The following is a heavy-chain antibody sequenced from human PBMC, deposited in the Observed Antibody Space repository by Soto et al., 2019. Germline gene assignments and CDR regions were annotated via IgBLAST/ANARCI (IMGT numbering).Heavy chain of an antibody. CDR1: GYTFTSYG. CDR3: AREVYSSSWGAYYYCGMDV. D-gene: IGHD6-6*01. CDR2: ISAYNGNT. J-gene: IGHJ6*02. Sequence: VASVKVSCKASGYTFTSYGISWVRKAPVQGLEWMGWISAYNGNTNYAQKLQGRVTMTTDTSTSTCYMELRSLRSDDTAVYCCAREVYSSSWGAYYYCGMDVWGQGTTVTVSS. V-gene: IGHV1-18*01.